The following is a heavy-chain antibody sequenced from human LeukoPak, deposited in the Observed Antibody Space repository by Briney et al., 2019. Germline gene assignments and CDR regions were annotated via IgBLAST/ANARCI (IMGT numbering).Heavy chain of an antibody. D-gene: IGHD3-10*01. CDR3: ARGRGRVPYYFDY. J-gene: IGHJ4*02. Sequence: ASVKVSCKASGYTFTGYYMHWVRQAPGQGLEWMGRINPNSGGTNYAQKFQGRVTMTRDTSISTAYMELSRLRSDDTAVYYCARGRGRVPYYFDYWGQGTLVTVSS. V-gene: IGHV1-2*06. CDR2: INPNSGGT. CDR1: GYTFTGYY.